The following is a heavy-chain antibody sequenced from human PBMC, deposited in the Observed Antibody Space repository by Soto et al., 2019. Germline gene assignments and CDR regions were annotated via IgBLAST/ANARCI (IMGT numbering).Heavy chain of an antibody. CDR3: ARNRTGALFDY. J-gene: IGHJ4*02. D-gene: IGHD1-26*01. Sequence: SETLSLTCGVSGQSIRSGSYWGWIRQPPGKGLQWIGSVYHSGSTHYNPSLRSRVTISVDASKNYFSLRLTSVTAADTAIYYCARNRTGALFDYWGQGAPVTVSS. CDR1: GQSIRSGSY. CDR2: VYHSGST. V-gene: IGHV4-38-2*01.